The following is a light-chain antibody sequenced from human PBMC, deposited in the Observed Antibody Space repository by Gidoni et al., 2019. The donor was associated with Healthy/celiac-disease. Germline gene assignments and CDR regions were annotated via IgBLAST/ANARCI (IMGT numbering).Light chain of an antibody. CDR2: GAS. CDR3: QQYGSSPPYT. V-gene: IGKV3-20*01. CDR1: QSVSSSY. Sequence: DIVLTQSPGTLSSSPGESATLSCRASQSVSSSYLAWYRQKPGQAPRLLIYGASSRATGIPDRFSCSGSGTDFTLTISRLEPEDFAVYYCQQYGSSPPYTFGQGTKLEIK. J-gene: IGKJ2*01.